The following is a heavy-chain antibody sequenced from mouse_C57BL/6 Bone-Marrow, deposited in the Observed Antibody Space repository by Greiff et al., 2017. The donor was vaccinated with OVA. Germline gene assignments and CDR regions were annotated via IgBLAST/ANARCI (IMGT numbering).Heavy chain of an antibody. CDR2: ISDGGSYT. D-gene: IGHD2-5*01. J-gene: IGHJ4*01. CDR1: GFTFSSYA. CDR3: ARDRSNYLRDAMDY. Sequence: EVKLVESGGGLVKPGGSLKLSCAASGFTFSSYAMSWVRQTPEKRLEWVATISDGGSYTYYPDNVKGRFTISRDNAKNNLYLQMSHLKSEDTAMYYCARDRSNYLRDAMDYWGQGTSVTVSS. V-gene: IGHV5-4*01.